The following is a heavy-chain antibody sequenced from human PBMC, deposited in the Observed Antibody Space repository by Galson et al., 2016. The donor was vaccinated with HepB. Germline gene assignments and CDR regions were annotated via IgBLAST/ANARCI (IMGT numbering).Heavy chain of an antibody. CDR2: ITDNGGST. J-gene: IGHJ4*02. D-gene: IGHD6-19*01. CDR1: GITFSRYS. Sequence: SLRLSCAASGITFSRYSMNWVRQAPGKGLEWVSTITDNGGSTYPADSVRGRFTISRDNSKSTLYLQMNSLRAEDTAIYYCAKGRCSGRGGDCFDYWGQGTLVTVSS. V-gene: IGHV3-23*01. CDR3: AKGRCSGRGGDCFDY.